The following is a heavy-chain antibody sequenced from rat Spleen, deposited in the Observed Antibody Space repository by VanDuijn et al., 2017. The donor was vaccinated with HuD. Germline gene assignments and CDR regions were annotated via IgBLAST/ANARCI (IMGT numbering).Heavy chain of an antibody. CDR3: ARHLTTEGTFAY. Sequence: EVQLVESGGGLVQPGRSLKLSCVASGFTFSDYGMNWIRQAPGKGLEWVAYISSNSGTIYYAGTVKGRFTISRDNAKNTLYLQLSSLRSEDTALYYCARHLTTEGTFAYWGQGTLVTVSS. CDR2: ISSNSGTI. J-gene: IGHJ3*01. V-gene: IGHV5-34*01. CDR1: GFTFSDYG. D-gene: IGHD1-11*01.